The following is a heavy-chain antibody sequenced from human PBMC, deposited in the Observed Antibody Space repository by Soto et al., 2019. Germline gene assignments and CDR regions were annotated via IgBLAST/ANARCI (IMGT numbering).Heavy chain of an antibody. CDR3: ARGEGEIWFDP. V-gene: IGHV4-34*01. J-gene: IGHJ5*02. CDR2: INPCGNT. Sequence: QVQLQQWGAGLLKPSETLSLTCAVYGGSFSGYYWTWIRQPPGKGLEWIGEINPCGNTNYNPSLNRRVTISVDTSKNQFSRKLISVTAADTAVYYCARGEGEIWFDPWGQGTLATFSS. CDR1: GGSFSGYY.